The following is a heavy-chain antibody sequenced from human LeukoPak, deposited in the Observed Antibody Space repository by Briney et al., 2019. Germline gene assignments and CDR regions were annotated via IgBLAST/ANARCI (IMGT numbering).Heavy chain of an antibody. J-gene: IGHJ5*02. CDR3: ARRAAAGRRPYWFDP. V-gene: IGHV4-59*02. D-gene: IGHD6-13*01. Sequence: KPSETLSLTCTVSGGSVSPHYWTWFRHPPGKGLEWIGYISYSGSTNYNPSLKSRVTISVDTSKNQFSLKLSSVTAADTAVYYCARRAAAGRRPYWFDPWGQGTLVTVSS. CDR1: GGSVSPHY. CDR2: ISYSGST.